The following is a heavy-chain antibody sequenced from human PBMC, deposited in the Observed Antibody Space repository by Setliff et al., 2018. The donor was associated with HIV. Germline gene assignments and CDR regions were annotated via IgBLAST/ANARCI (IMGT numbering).Heavy chain of an antibody. CDR3: ATASGYDLFMGAFDI. CDR1: GGSFSGYY. CDR2: INQSGGI. D-gene: IGHD5-12*01. Sequence: SETLSLTCAVSGGSFSGYYWSWIRQPPGKGLEWIGEINQSGGINYNPSPKSRVTISIDTFKNQFSMKLYSVTAADTAVYYCATASGYDLFMGAFDIWGQGTMVTVSS. J-gene: IGHJ3*02. V-gene: IGHV4-34*01.